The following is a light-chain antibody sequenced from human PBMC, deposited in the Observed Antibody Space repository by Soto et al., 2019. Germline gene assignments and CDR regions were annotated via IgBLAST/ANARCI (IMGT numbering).Light chain of an antibody. J-gene: IGLJ1*01. CDR1: SSNIGGNS. CDR2: DDD. CDR3: GSWDSSLSAYV. V-gene: IGLV1-51*01. Sequence: QSALTQPPSVSAAPGQKVTISCSGSSSNIGGNSVSWYQQLPGTAPKLLIYDDDKRPSGIPDRFSASKSGTSATLGITGFQTGDEADYYCGSWDSSLSAYVFGTGNKVTVL.